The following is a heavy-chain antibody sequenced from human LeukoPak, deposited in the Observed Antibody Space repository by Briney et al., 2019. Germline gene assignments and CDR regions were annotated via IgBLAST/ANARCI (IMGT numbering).Heavy chain of an antibody. D-gene: IGHD3-10*01. V-gene: IGHV4-34*01. Sequence: PAETLSLTCAVYGGSFSGYYWSWIRQPPGKGLEWIGEINHSGSTNYNPSLESRVTISVDTSKNQFSLKLSSVTAADTAVYYCARGRPTSLWFGELLYRGKYDYWGQGTLVTVSS. J-gene: IGHJ4*02. CDR3: ARGRPTSLWFGELLYRGKYDY. CDR2: INHSGST. CDR1: GGSFSGYY.